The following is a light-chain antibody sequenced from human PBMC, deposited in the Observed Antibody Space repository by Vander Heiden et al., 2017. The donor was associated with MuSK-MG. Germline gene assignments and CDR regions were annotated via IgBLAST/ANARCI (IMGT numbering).Light chain of an antibody. J-gene: IGKJ4*02. V-gene: IGKV1-33*01. CDR3: RQEYSVAGA. CDR2: TAS. CDR1: EDISVY. Sequence: DTQMTQSPSSVSASVGDRVTITCQASEDISVYLDWYQQKPGKAPKVLIHTASGCVDGVPSTFSGSGSATHFTFTITSLQPEDVATSYCRQEYSVAGAFGGGTKVE.